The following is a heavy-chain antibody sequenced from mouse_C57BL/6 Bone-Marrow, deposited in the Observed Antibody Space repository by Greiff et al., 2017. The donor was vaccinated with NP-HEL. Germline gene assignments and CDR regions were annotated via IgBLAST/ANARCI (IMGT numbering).Heavy chain of an antibody. Sequence: EVQLQESGPELVKPGASVKISCKASGYSFTGYYMNWVKQSPEKSLEWIGEINPSTGGTTYNQKFKAKATLTVDKSSSTAYMQLKSLTSEDSAVYYCARSGGWLLYYFDYWGQGTTLTVSS. CDR1: GYSFTGYY. J-gene: IGHJ2*01. CDR3: ARSGGWLLYYFDY. V-gene: IGHV1-42*01. CDR2: INPSTGGT. D-gene: IGHD2-3*01.